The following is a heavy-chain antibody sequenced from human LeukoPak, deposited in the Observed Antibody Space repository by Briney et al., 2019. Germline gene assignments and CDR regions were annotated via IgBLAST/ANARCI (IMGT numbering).Heavy chain of an antibody. D-gene: IGHD6-13*01. J-gene: IGHJ5*02. CDR2: IIPIFGTA. CDR1: GGTFSSYA. V-gene: IGHV1-69*01. CDR3: AREWYSSSWYRATGWFDP. Sequence: GASVKVSCKASGGTFSSYAISWVRQAPGQGLEWMGGIIPIFGTANYAQKFQGRVTITADESTSTAYMELSSLRSEDTAVYYCAREWYSSSWYRATGWFDPWGQGTLVTVPS.